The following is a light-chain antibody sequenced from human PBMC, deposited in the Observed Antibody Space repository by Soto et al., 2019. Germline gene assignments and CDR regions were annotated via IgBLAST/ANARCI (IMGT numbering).Light chain of an antibody. Sequence: EIVLTQSPATLSLSPGERATLSCRASQSVSSYLAWYQQKPGQAPRLLLYGASNRATGIPARFSGSGSGTDFTLTISSLEPEDFAVYYCQQRSHWRITFGQGSRLEIK. CDR3: QQRSHWRIT. V-gene: IGKV3-11*01. CDR2: GAS. J-gene: IGKJ5*01. CDR1: QSVSSY.